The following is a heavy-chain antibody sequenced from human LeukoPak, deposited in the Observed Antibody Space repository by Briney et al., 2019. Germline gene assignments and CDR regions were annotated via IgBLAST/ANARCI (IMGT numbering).Heavy chain of an antibody. J-gene: IGHJ6*03. Sequence: PGGSLRLSCAASGFTFSSYAMHWVRQAPGKGLEWVAYVHYDGSKIYYTDSVKGRFTISRDNSKHTAYLQMSSLTTDDTGVYYCAKEQVPMDVWGKGTTVTVSS. V-gene: IGHV3-30*02. CDR2: VHYDGSKI. CDR3: AKEQVPMDV. CDR1: GFTFSSYA.